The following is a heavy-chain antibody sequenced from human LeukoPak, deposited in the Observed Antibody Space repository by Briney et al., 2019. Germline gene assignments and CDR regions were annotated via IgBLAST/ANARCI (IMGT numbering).Heavy chain of an antibody. CDR3: ARLSSLANIAARGRTWFDT. Sequence: GGSLRLSCAASGFTFSSYAMNWVRQAPGKGLEWVSGINSSGGGTYYADSVKGRFTISRDNSKNTLYLQMNSLRAEDTAVYYCARLSSLANIAARGRTWFDTWGQGSLVTVSS. J-gene: IGHJ5*02. D-gene: IGHD6-6*01. V-gene: IGHV3-23*01. CDR2: INSSGGGT. CDR1: GFTFSSYA.